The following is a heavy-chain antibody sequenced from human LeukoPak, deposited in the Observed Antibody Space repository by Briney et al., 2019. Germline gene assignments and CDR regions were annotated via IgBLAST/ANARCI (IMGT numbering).Heavy chain of an antibody. CDR2: ISSSSSYI. D-gene: IGHD5-18*01. J-gene: IGHJ4*02. CDR1: GFTFSSYS. Sequence: GGSLRLSCAASGFTFSSYSMNWVRQAPGKGLEWVSSISSSSSYIYYADSVKGRFTISRDNAKNSLYLQMNSLRAEDTAVYYCVRGYSYGYHVSKTYYFDYRGQGTLVTVSS. CDR3: VRGYSYGYHVSKTYYFDY. V-gene: IGHV3-21*01.